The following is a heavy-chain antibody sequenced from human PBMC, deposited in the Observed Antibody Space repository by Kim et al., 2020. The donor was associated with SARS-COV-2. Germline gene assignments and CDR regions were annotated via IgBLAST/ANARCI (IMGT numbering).Heavy chain of an antibody. J-gene: IGHJ5*02. V-gene: IGHV4-39*01. Sequence: SETLSLTCTVSGGSISSSSYYWGWIRQPPGKGLEWIGSIYYSGSTYYNPSLKSRVTISVDTSKNQFSLKLSSVTAADTAVYYCARHSGGDYQKVFDPWGQGTLVTVSS. CDR3: ARHSGGDYQKVFDP. CDR1: GGSISSSSYY. D-gene: IGHD4-17*01. CDR2: IYYSGST.